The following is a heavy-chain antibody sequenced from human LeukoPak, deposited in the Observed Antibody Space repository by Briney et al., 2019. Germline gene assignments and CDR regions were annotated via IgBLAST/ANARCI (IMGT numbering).Heavy chain of an antibody. CDR2: INHSGST. CDR3: ARGLRWYPLGFFDY. V-gene: IGHV4-34*01. D-gene: IGHD4-23*01. CDR1: GFTFSDYY. J-gene: IGHJ4*02. Sequence: GSLRLSCAASGFTFSDYYMSWIRQPPGKGLEWIGEINHSGSTNYNPSLKSRVTISVDTSKNQFSLKLSSVTAADTAVYYCARGLRWYPLGFFDYWGQGTLVTVSS.